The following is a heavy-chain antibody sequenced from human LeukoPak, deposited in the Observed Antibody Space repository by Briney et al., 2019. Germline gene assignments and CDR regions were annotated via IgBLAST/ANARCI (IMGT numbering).Heavy chain of an antibody. Sequence: SETLSLTCTVSGGSISSSFYYWGWIRQPPGKGLEWIGSIYYSGSTYYNPSLKSRVTISVDTSKNQFSLKLSSVTAADTAVYYCASYIVVVPAAGNWFDPWGQGTLVTVSS. CDR3: ASYIVVVPAAGNWFDP. V-gene: IGHV4-39*01. D-gene: IGHD2-2*01. J-gene: IGHJ5*02. CDR2: IYYSGST. CDR1: GGSISSSFYY.